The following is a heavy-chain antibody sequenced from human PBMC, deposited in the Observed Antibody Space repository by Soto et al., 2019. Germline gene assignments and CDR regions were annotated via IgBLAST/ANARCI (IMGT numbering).Heavy chain of an antibody. CDR3: AKGPRKRGYSGYDYMAYFDY. CDR2: ISGSGGST. V-gene: IGHV3-23*01. CDR1: GFTFSSYA. Sequence: PGGSLRLSCAASGFTFSSYAMSWVRQAPGKGLEWVSAISGSGGSTYYADSVKGRFTISRDNSKNTLYLQMNSLRAEDTAVYYCAKGPRKRGYSGYDYMAYFDYWGQGTLVTVSS. J-gene: IGHJ4*02. D-gene: IGHD5-12*01.